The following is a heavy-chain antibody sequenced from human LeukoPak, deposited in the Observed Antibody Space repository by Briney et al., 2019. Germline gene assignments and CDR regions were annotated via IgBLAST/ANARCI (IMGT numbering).Heavy chain of an antibody. Sequence: PSETLSLTCTVSGDSISSYYWSWIRQPPGKGLEWIGYIYYSGSTNYNPSLKSRVTISVDTSKNQFSLKLSSVTAADTAVYYCARRPGYSSSWYSGGMDVWGQGTTVTVSS. V-gene: IGHV4-59*08. D-gene: IGHD6-13*01. J-gene: IGHJ6*02. CDR2: IYYSGST. CDR3: ARRPGYSSSWYSGGMDV. CDR1: GDSISSYY.